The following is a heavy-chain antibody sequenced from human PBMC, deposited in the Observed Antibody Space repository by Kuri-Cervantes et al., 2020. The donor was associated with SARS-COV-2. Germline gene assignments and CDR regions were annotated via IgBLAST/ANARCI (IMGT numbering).Heavy chain of an antibody. J-gene: IGHJ4*02. D-gene: IGHD2-15*01. CDR3: GRHRGYCSGGGCYSTGFSFDY. CDR1: EFTFSSYD. V-gene: IGHV3-21*01. CDR2: ISSGSDYI. Sequence: GESLKSPCAASEFTFSSYDMTWVRQAPGMGLEWVSSISSGSDYIYYADSVKGRFTVSRDNAENSLYLQMNSLGVGDTAVYYCGRHRGYCSGGGCYSTGFSFDYWGQGALVTVSS.